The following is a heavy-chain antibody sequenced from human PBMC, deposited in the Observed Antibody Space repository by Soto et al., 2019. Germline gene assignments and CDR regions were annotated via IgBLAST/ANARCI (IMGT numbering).Heavy chain of an antibody. CDR2: ISPIFGTA. J-gene: IGHJ1*01. V-gene: IGHV1-69*01. Sequence: QVQLVQSGAGVKKPGSSVKVSCKASGGTFSSYAISWVRQAPGQGLEWMGGISPIFGTANYAEKFQGRVTITEDESTSTAYMELGSLRSEDTAVYYCARDGKAMISSFQHWGQGTLVTVSS. CDR3: ARDGKAMISSFQH. D-gene: IGHD3-22*01. CDR1: GGTFSSYA.